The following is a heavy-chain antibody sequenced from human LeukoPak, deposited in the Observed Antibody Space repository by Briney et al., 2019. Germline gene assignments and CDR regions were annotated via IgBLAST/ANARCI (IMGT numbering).Heavy chain of an antibody. D-gene: IGHD6-19*01. J-gene: IGHJ4*02. CDR2: IYTSGST. Sequence: PSETLSLTCTVSGGSISSGSYYWSWIRQPAGKGLEWIGRIYTSGSTNYNPSLKSRVTISVDTSKNQFSLKLSSVTAADTAVYYCARAFYDSVAGTSPFDYWGQGTLVTVSS. V-gene: IGHV4-61*02. CDR1: GGSISSGSYY. CDR3: ARAFYDSVAGTSPFDY.